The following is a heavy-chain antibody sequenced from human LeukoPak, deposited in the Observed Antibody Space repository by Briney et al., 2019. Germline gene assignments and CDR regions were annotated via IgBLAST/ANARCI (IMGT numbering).Heavy chain of an antibody. J-gene: IGHJ4*02. Sequence: SETLSLTCTVSGGSISSGGYYWSWIRQHPGKGLEWIGYIYYSGSTYYNPSLKSRVTISVDTSKNQFSLKLSSVTAADTAVYYCARTLRKRGVVPAATVDYWGQGTLVTVSS. V-gene: IGHV4-31*03. CDR3: ARTLRKRGVVPAATVDY. CDR1: GGSISSGGYY. CDR2: IYYSGST. D-gene: IGHD2-2*01.